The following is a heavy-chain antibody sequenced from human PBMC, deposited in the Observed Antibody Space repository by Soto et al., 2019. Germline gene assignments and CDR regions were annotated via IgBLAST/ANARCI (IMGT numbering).Heavy chain of an antibody. V-gene: IGHV4-61*03. J-gene: IGHJ3*01. D-gene: IGHD2-21*01. CDR1: GDSVSSGSHH. Sequence: QVQLQESGPELVRPSETLSLTCTVAGDSVSSGSHHWNWIRQAPGKGLEWIGSIYFTGRTNHNPSLKSWVTISVDTTKNHLSLNLTSVTAADTAVYYCARDLVAIGGRVYAFDLWGQGTMVTVSS. CDR3: ARDLVAIGGRVYAFDL. CDR2: IYFTGRT.